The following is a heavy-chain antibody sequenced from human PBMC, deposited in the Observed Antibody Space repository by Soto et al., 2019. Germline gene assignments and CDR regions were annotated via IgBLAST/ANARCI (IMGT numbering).Heavy chain of an antibody. CDR1: GFTFSNYV. V-gene: IGHV3-23*01. CDR3: AKTPDY. J-gene: IGHJ4*02. CDR2: ISGSGGST. Sequence: HPXESPRLSCAASGFTFSNYVMTWVRQAPGKGLEWVSAISGSGGSTYYADSVKGRFTVSRDNSKNTLYLQMNSLRAEDTATYFCAKTPDYWGQGTLVTVSS.